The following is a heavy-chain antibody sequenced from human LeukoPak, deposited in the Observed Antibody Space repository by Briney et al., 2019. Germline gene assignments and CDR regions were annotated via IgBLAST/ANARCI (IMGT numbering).Heavy chain of an antibody. CDR1: GGTFSSYA. V-gene: IGHV1-69*05. Sequence: SVKVSCKASGGTFSSYAISWVRQAPGQGVEWMGGSIPIFGTANYAQKFQGRVTITTDESTSTAYMELSSLRSEDTAVYYCARDVVGATNRYYYYYMDVWGKGTTVTVSS. J-gene: IGHJ6*03. CDR3: ARDVVGATNRYYYYYMDV. CDR2: SIPIFGTA. D-gene: IGHD1-26*01.